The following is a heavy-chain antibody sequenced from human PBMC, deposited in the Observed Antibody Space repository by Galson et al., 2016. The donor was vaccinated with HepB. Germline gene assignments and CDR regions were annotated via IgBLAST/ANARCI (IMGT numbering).Heavy chain of an antibody. CDR3: VRRGDGYKYDH. CDR1: GYTFTTYA. CDR2: IITDNGNT. V-gene: IGHV1-3*04. D-gene: IGHD5-24*01. J-gene: IGHJ5*02. Sequence: SVKVSCKASGYTFTTYALHWVRQAPGQRLEWVGWIITDNGNTKYSQKFQGRVTLTRDTSASTAYMELSSLRSEDTAAYYCVRRGDGYKYDHWGQGTLVTVSS.